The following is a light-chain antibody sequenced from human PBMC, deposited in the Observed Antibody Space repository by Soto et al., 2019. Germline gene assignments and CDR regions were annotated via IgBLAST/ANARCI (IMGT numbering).Light chain of an antibody. CDR2: DAS. J-gene: IGKJ2*01. Sequence: EIVLTQSPATLSLSPGERATLSCRASQSVSSYLAWYQQKPGQAPRLLIYDASNRATGIPARFSGGGSGTDFTLTISSLEPEDFAVYYCQQRSNWPRGTFGQGTKVDIK. V-gene: IGKV3-11*01. CDR3: QQRSNWPRGT. CDR1: QSVSSY.